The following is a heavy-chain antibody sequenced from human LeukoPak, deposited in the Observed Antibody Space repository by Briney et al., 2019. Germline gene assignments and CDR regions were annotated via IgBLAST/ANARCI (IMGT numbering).Heavy chain of an antibody. Sequence: SETLSLTCTVSGGSINSYYWSWIRQPPGKGLEWIGYISYSGSTNFNPSLRSRVTISVDTSKNYFSLKLSSVTAADTAVYYCARHGGRGYSGYDMENFQHWGQGTLVTVSS. CDR3: ARHGGRGYSGYDMENFQH. J-gene: IGHJ1*01. V-gene: IGHV4-59*08. CDR1: GGSINSYY. D-gene: IGHD5-12*01. CDR2: ISYSGST.